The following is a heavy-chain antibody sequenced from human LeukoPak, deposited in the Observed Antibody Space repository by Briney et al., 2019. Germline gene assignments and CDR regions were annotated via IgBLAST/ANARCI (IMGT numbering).Heavy chain of an antibody. CDR2: ISPVSSYT. Sequence: GGSLRLSCLASGFSFNSYTMNWVREAPGKGLEWVSTISPVSSYTWYAESVKGRFTISRDNPKNSLYLQMNSLRAEDTAVYYCARPVDTAMADAFDIWGQGTMVTVSS. J-gene: IGHJ3*02. D-gene: IGHD5-18*01. CDR1: GFSFNSYT. V-gene: IGHV3-21*01. CDR3: ARPVDTAMADAFDI.